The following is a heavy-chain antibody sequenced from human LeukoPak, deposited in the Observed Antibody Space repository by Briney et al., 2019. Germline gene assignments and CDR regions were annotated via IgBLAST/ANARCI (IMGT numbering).Heavy chain of an antibody. V-gene: IGHV3-43*02. D-gene: IGHD2-2*01. CDR1: GFTFDDYA. J-gene: IGHJ6*02. CDR3: AKDLCGGVESCGMDV. Sequence: PGGSLRLSCAASGFTFDDYAMHWVRQAPGKGLEWVSLISGDGGSTYYADSVKGRFTISRDNSKNSLYLQMNSLRTEDTALYYCAKDLCGGVESCGMDVWGQGTTVTVSS. CDR2: ISGDGGST.